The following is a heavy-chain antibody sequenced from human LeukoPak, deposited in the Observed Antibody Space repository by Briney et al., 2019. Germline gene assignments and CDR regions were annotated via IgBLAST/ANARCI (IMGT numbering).Heavy chain of an antibody. CDR3: AASSWSYYYYYMDV. J-gene: IGHJ6*03. CDR2: IYHSGST. V-gene: IGHV4-30-2*01. CDR1: GGSISSGGYY. D-gene: IGHD6-13*01. Sequence: SETLSLTCTVSGGSISSGGYYWSWIRQPPGKGLEWIGYIYHSGSTYYNPSLKSRVTISVDTSKNQFSLKLSSVTAADTAVYYCAASSWSYYYYYMDVWGKGTTVTVSS.